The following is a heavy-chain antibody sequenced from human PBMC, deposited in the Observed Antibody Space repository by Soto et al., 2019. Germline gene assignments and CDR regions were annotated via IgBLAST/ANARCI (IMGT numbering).Heavy chain of an antibody. CDR3: TSMNDRDAFDI. J-gene: IGHJ3*02. CDR2: IKNNADGGTT. CDR1: GLTFSIAW. V-gene: IGHV3-15*01. Sequence: EEQLVESGGGLVKRGGSLRLSCAASGLTFSIAWLSWVRQAPGKGLEWVGRIKNNADGGTTDNAAPVKDRFTISRDDSKSTLYLQMNSMQNEDTAMYYCTSMNDRDAFDIWGQGTMVTVSS. D-gene: IGHD1-1*01.